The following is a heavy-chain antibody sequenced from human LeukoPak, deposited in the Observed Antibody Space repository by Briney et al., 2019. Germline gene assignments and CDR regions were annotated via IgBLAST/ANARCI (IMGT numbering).Heavy chain of an antibody. D-gene: IGHD2-15*01. CDR2: IRYDGSNK. CDR1: AFTFSSYG. Sequence: RGSLRLSCAASAFTFSSYGMHWVRQAPGKGLEWVAFIRYDGSNKYYADSVKGRFTISRDNSKNTLYLQMNSLRAEDTAVYYCAKDLSVVAAAVDYWGQGTLVTVSS. J-gene: IGHJ4*02. V-gene: IGHV3-30*02. CDR3: AKDLSVVAAAVDY.